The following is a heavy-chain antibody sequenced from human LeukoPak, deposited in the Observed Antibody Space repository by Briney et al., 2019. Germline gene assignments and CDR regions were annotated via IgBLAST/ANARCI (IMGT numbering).Heavy chain of an antibody. V-gene: IGHV3-13*04. CDR1: GFTFSSYD. CDR3: ASGYCSSTSCWNLEY. CDR2: IGTACDT. D-gene: IGHD2-2*01. Sequence: PGVSLRLSCAASGFTFSSYDMHWVRQATGKGLEWVSDIGTACDTYYPGSVKGRFTISRENAKNSLYLQMNSLRAGDTAVYYCASGYCSSTSCWNLEYWGQGTLVTVSS. J-gene: IGHJ4*02.